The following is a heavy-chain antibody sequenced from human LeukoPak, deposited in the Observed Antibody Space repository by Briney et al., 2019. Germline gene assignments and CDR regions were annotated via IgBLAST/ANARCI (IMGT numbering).Heavy chain of an antibody. CDR1: GYTFTGYY. CDR3: ARKPYGMDV. CDR2: ISAYNGNT. V-gene: IGHV1-18*04. Sequence: ASVKVSCKASGYTFTGYYMHWVRQAPGQGLEWMGWISAYNGNTNYAQKLQGRVTMTTDTSTSTAYMELRSLRSDDTAVYYCARKPYGMDVWGQGTTVTVSS. J-gene: IGHJ6*02.